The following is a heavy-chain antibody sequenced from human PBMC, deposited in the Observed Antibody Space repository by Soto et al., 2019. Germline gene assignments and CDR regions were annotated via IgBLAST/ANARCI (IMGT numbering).Heavy chain of an antibody. CDR1: GLNLSHPW. V-gene: IGHV3-15*01. CDR3: TTGIYYDILTGYHNVAY. Sequence: GGSRRLSCAASGLNLSHPWMTWVRQAAGKGLEWVGRIKSNTDGGTADYAAPVKGRFTISRDDSKNTVYLQMNSLKTEDTAVYYCTTGIYYDILTGYHNVAYWGQGTLVTVSS. D-gene: IGHD3-9*01. J-gene: IGHJ4*02. CDR2: IKSNTDGGTA.